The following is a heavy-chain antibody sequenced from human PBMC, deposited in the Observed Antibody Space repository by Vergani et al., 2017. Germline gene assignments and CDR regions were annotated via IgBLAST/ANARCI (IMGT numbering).Heavy chain of an antibody. CDR2: IVKDGINT. CDR1: GFTFSIFG. V-gene: IGHV3-30*02. CDR3: SKYLRDSTDGLPDS. Sequence: QFQLVESAGGVVQPGGSLRFSCAAPGFTFSIFGMHWIRQAPGKGLEWLAFIVKDGINTIYRDAVKGRFTAAKDNPKDILYLQMDSMRSEDTALYYCSKYLRDSTDGLPDSGGPGTLVIVSS. D-gene: IGHD2-21*02. J-gene: IGHJ4*02.